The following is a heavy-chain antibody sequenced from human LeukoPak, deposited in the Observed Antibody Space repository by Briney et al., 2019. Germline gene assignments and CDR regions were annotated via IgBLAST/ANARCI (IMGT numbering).Heavy chain of an antibody. J-gene: IGHJ3*02. Sequence: SQTLSLTCAISGDSVSSSSAAWNWIRQSPSRGLEWLERAYYRSKWYNDYAVSVKSRITINPDTSNNQFSLQLNSVTPEDAAVYYCARGDYTGGYWRARTDAFDIWGQGTMVTVSS. V-gene: IGHV6-1*01. CDR3: ARGDYTGGYWRARTDAFDI. CDR1: GDSVSSSSAA. CDR2: AYYRSKWYN. D-gene: IGHD1-26*01.